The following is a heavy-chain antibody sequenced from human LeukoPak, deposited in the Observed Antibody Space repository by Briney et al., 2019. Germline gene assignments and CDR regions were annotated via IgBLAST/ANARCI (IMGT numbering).Heavy chain of an antibody. CDR1: GFTFSSYS. J-gene: IGHJ1*01. CDR2: ISSSSSYI. D-gene: IGHD4-17*01. Sequence: GGSLRLSCAASGFTFSSYSMNWVRQAPGKGLEWVSSISSSSSYIYYADSVKGRFTISRDNAKNSLYLQMNSLRAEDTAVYYCAAVTTYNYFQHWGQGTLVTVSS. CDR3: AAVTTYNYFQH. V-gene: IGHV3-21*01.